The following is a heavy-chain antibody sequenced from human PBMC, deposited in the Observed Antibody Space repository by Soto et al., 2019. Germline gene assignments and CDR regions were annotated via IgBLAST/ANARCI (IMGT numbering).Heavy chain of an antibody. CDR1: GFTFSSYA. Sequence: GGSLSLSCAASGFTFSSYAMSWVRQAPGKGLEWVSAISGSGGSTYYADSVKGRFTISRDNSKNTLYLQMNSLRAEDTAVYYCAKYKFPDSSGLDAFDIWGQGTMVTVSS. D-gene: IGHD3-22*01. CDR3: AKYKFPDSSGLDAFDI. J-gene: IGHJ3*02. V-gene: IGHV3-23*01. CDR2: ISGSGGST.